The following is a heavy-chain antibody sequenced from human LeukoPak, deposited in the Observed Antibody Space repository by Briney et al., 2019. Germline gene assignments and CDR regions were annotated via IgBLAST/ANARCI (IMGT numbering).Heavy chain of an antibody. CDR3: AELGITMIGGV. CDR2: IRQDGSEK. V-gene: IGHV3-7*01. CDR1: GFTFTNFW. D-gene: IGHD3-10*02. Sequence: PGGYLRLSCVASGFTFTNFWMHWVRQAPGKGLEWVANIRQDGSEKSYVDSVKGRFTIYRDNAKNSLYLQMNSLRAEDTAVYYCAELGITMIGGVWGKGTTVTISS. J-gene: IGHJ6*04.